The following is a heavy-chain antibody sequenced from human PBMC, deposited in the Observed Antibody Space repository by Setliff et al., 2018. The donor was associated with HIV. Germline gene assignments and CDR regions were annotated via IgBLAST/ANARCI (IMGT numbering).Heavy chain of an antibody. CDR1: GVSMSDSNYY. D-gene: IGHD2-8*01. J-gene: IGHJ5*02. CDR3: ARRAHSVYPPS. CDR2: FYPSGGT. V-gene: IGHV4-39*01. Sequence: ETLSLTCTVSGVSMSDSNYYWGWFRRPPGKGLEWIGSFYPSGGTPYSSSLKSRVTISADTSKNQFSLELRSGTAGDTAVYYCARRAHSVYPPSWGPGILVTVSS.